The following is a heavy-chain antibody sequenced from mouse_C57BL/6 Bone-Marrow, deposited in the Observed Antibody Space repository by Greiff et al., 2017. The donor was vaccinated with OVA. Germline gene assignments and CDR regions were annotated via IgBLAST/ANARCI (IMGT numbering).Heavy chain of an antibody. J-gene: IGHJ3*01. CDR1: GYTFTSYW. CDR2: INPSTGGT. V-gene: IGHV1-53*01. CDR3: ARWGAYYSSPAWFAY. Sequence: QVQLQQPGTELVKPGASVKLSCKASGYTFTSYWMHWVKQRPGQGLEWIGNINPSTGGTNYNEKFKSKATLTVDKSSSTAYMELSSLTSEDSAVYFCARWGAYYSSPAWFAYWGQGTLVTVSA. D-gene: IGHD2-5*01.